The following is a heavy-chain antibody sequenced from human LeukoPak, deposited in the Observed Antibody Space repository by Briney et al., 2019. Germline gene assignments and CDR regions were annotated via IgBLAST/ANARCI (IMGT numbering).Heavy chain of an antibody. CDR3: ARDPYKNKDYTNYGAFDI. Sequence: GGSLRLSCAASGFTFSSYSMNWVRQAPGKGLEWVSSISSSSSYIYYADSVKGRFTISRDNAKNSLYLQMNSLRAEDTAVYYCARDPYKNKDYTNYGAFDIWGQGTMVTVSS. J-gene: IGHJ3*02. CDR2: ISSSSSYI. V-gene: IGHV3-21*01. D-gene: IGHD4-11*01. CDR1: GFTFSSYS.